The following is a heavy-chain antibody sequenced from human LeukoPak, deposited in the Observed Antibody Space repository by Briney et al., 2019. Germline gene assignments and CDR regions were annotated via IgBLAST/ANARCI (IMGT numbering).Heavy chain of an antibody. Sequence: PSETLSLTCAVYGGSFSGYYWSWIRQPPGKGLEWIGEINHSGSTNYNPSLKSRVTISVDTSENQFSLKLSSVTAADTAVYYCARVVYGDDAFDIWGQGTMVTVSS. V-gene: IGHV4-34*01. CDR1: GGSFSGYY. J-gene: IGHJ3*02. CDR3: ARVVYGDDAFDI. D-gene: IGHD4-17*01. CDR2: INHSGST.